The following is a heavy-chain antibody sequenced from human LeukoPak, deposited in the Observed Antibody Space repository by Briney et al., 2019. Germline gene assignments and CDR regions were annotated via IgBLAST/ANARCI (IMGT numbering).Heavy chain of an antibody. CDR3: VKDLYRGDTSSWYYFDY. CDR2: ISANGGST. J-gene: IGHJ4*02. CDR1: GFIISNYA. V-gene: IGHV3-64D*06. D-gene: IGHD6-13*01. Sequence: GGSLRLSCSPSGFIISNYAMHWVRQAPGEGLEYVSAISANGGSTYYADSVKGRFTISRDNSKNTLYLQMSSLRAEDTAIYHCVKDLYRGDTSSWYYFDYWGQGTLVTVSS.